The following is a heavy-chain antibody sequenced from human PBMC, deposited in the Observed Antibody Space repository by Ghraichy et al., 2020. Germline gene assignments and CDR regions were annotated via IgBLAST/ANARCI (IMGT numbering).Heavy chain of an antibody. D-gene: IGHD1-1*01. Sequence: GSLRLSCAASGFTFSSYAMHWVRQAPGKGLEWVVVISYDGSNKYYADSVKGRFTISRDNSKNTLYLQMNSLRAEDTAVYYCARDLSSGTTPGDGDVWGQGTTVTVSS. J-gene: IGHJ6*02. CDR3: ARDLSSGTTPGDGDV. V-gene: IGHV3-30*04. CDR1: GFTFSSYA. CDR2: ISYDGSNK.